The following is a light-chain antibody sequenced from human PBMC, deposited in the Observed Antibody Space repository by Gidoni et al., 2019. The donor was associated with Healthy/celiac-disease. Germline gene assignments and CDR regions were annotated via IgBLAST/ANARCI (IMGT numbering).Light chain of an antibody. V-gene: IGLV2-14*03. Sequence: QSALTQPASVSGSPGPSITISCTGTSSDVGGYNYVSWYQQHPGKAPKLMIYDVSNRPSGVSNRFSGSKSGNTASLTISGLQAEDEADYYCSSYTSSSTGWVFGGGTKLTVL. CDR1: SSDVGGYNY. CDR2: DVS. J-gene: IGLJ3*02. CDR3: SSYTSSSTGWV.